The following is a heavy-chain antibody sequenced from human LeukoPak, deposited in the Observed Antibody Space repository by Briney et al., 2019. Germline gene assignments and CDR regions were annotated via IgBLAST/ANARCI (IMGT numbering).Heavy chain of an antibody. J-gene: IGHJ6*03. D-gene: IGHD6-19*01. CDR2: INPSGGST. CDR1: GYTFTGYY. CDR3: ARSSSGWYYMDV. V-gene: IGHV1-46*01. Sequence: ASVKVSCKASGYTFTGYYMHWVRQAPGQGLEWMGIINPSGGSTSYAQKFQGRVTMTRDTSTSTVYMELSSLRSEDTAVYYCARSSSGWYYMDVWGKGTTVTISS.